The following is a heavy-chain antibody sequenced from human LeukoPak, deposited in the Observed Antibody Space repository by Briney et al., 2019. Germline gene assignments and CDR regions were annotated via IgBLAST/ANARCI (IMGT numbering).Heavy chain of an antibody. CDR1: GGTFSSYA. Sequence: SVKVSCKASGGTFSSYAISWVQQAPGQGLEWMGRIIPILGIANYAQKFQGRVTITADKSTSTAYMELSSLRSEDTAVYYCARSYYDSSGYYFGYWGQGTLVTVSS. D-gene: IGHD3-22*01. V-gene: IGHV1-69*04. J-gene: IGHJ4*02. CDR3: ARSYYDSSGYYFGY. CDR2: IIPILGIA.